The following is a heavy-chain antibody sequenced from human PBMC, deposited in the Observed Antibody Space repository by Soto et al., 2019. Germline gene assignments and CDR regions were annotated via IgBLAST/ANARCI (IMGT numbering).Heavy chain of an antibody. J-gene: IGHJ4*02. CDR1: GFTFRSYA. CDR2: ISYDGSNK. Sequence: QVQLVESGGGVVQPGRSLRLSCAASGFTFRSYAMHWVRQAPGKGLEWVAVISYDGSNKYYADSVKGRFTISRDNSKNTLYLQMNSLRAEDTAVYYCARSSLLEWLSKAGIYFDYWGQGTLVTVSS. V-gene: IGHV3-30-3*01. CDR3: ARSSLLEWLSKAGIYFDY. D-gene: IGHD3-3*01.